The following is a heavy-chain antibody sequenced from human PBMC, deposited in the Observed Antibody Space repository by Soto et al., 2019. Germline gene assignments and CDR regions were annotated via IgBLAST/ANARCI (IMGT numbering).Heavy chain of an antibody. V-gene: IGHV3-30*03. D-gene: IGHD2-15*01. CDR1: GFTFSSYG. Sequence: GGSLRLSCEASGFTFSSYGMHWVRQAPGKGLEWVAVISYDGRNENYVDSVKGRFTISRDNSKNTLYLQINSLRIDDTAVFYCARGNDYDSATFDYWGQGAQVTVSS. CDR2: ISYDGRNE. CDR3: ARGNDYDSATFDY. J-gene: IGHJ4*02.